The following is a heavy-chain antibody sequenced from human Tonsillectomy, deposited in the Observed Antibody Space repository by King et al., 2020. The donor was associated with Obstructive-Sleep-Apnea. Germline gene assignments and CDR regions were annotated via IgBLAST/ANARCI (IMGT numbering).Heavy chain of an antibody. Sequence: VQLVESGGGLVQPGGSLRLSCAASGFTFSGYNMNWARQAPGKGLEWVSYISSSSSTIYYADSVKGRFTISRDNAKNSLYLQMNSLRAEDTAVYYCARDLVPDAFDIWGQGTMVTVSS. CDR2: ISSSSSTI. D-gene: IGHD6-13*01. J-gene: IGHJ3*02. CDR1: GFTFSGYN. V-gene: IGHV3-48*04. CDR3: ARDLVPDAFDI.